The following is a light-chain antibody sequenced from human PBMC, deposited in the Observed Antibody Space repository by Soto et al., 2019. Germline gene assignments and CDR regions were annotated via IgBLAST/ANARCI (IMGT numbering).Light chain of an antibody. CDR3: SSYAGSNNLV. CDR2: DVR. V-gene: IGLV2-14*03. CDR1: SSDVDAYKH. J-gene: IGLJ2*01. Sequence: QSVLTQPASVSGSPGQSITISCTGTSSDVDAYKHVSWYQQYPGRAPKILIHDVRNRPSGVSDRFSGSKSGNTASLTISGLQAEDEADYYCSSYAGSNNLVFGGGTQLTVL.